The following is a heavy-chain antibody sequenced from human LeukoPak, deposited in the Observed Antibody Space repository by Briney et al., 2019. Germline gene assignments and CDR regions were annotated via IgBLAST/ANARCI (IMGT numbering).Heavy chain of an antibody. CDR1: GFTFNNSV. V-gene: IGHV3-23*01. Sequence: GGSLRLSCAASGFTFNNSVMNWIRQIPGKGLEWVSTTSDSGGGTYYADSVKGRFTTSRDNSKNTLYLQMNSLRAEDTAVYYCAKGFYNTGWFYFDHWGQGTRVTVSS. CDR3: AKGFYNTGWFYFDH. D-gene: IGHD6-19*01. CDR2: TSDSGGGT. J-gene: IGHJ4*02.